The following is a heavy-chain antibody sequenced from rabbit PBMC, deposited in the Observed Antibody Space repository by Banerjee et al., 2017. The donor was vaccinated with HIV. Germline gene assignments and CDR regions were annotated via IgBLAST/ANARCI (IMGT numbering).Heavy chain of an antibody. CDR1: GFSFSSYH. J-gene: IGHJ3*01. Sequence: QEQLVESGGGLVQPGGSLKLSCKASGFSFSSYHMGWVRQAPGKGLEWIACIYTGSSPSTYYASWAKGRFTISKTSSTTVTLQMTSLTAADTATYFCARARSAGYGYATDFRLDLWGQGTLVTVS. CDR2: IYTGSSPST. V-gene: IGHV1S45*01. D-gene: IGHD6-1*01. CDR3: ARARSAGYGYATDFRLDL.